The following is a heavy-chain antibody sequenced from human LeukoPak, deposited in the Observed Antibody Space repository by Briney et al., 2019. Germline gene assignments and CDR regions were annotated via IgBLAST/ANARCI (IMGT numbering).Heavy chain of an antibody. CDR3: AFGYSSSWYDY. CDR1: GGSISSYY. J-gene: IGHJ4*02. CDR2: IYYTGST. D-gene: IGHD6-13*01. Sequence: SSETLSLTCTVSGGSISSYYWRWIRQPPGKGLEWIGYIYYTGSTNYNPSLKSRVTISVDTSKNQFSLKLSSVTAADTAVYFCAFGYSSSWYDYWGQGTLVTVSS. V-gene: IGHV4-59*01.